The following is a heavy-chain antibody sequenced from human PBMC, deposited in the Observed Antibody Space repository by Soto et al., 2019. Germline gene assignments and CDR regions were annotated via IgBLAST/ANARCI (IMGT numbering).Heavy chain of an antibody. V-gene: IGHV4-39*01. CDR3: ARLTLCPWVDY. CDR2: LYYNVGT. CDR1: GSSISSSGYY. Sequence: SETLSLTCTVSGSSISSSGYYWGWIRQPPGRGLEWIGSLYYNVGTYYNPSLKSRVTISADTSANQFSLMVNSVTDADTAIYYCARLTLCPWVDYWGQGTLFTVSS. D-gene: IGHD3-16*01. J-gene: IGHJ4*02.